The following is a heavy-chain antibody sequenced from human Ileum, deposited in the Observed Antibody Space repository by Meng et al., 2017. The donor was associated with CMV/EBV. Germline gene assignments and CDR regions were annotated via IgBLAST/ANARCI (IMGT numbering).Heavy chain of an antibody. CDR2: INSTGTYT. CDR1: TFTFNRYW. D-gene: IGHD3/OR15-3a*01. CDR3: ARGAYEVFDFLNPDAFDI. Sequence: GESLKISCAVSTFTFNRYWMHWVRQVPGKGLMWVSRINSTGTYTTYADSVRGRFTMSRDNAKKMLYLQMNNLRAEDTGLYYCARGAYEVFDFLNPDAFDIWGQGTVVTVSS. V-gene: IGHV3-74*01. J-gene: IGHJ3*02.